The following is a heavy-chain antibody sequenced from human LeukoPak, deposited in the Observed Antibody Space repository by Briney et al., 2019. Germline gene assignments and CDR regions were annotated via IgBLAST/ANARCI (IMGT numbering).Heavy chain of an antibody. D-gene: IGHD7-27*01. Sequence: PGGSLRLSCAASGFTFSDSAMTWVRQAPGKGLEWVSLISASGVSTYYADSVKGRFTISRDNSKNTLYLQMNSLRAEDTAVYYCTRNWGSDNWFDPWGQGTLVTVSS. CDR2: ISASGVST. CDR3: TRNWGSDNWFDP. J-gene: IGHJ5*02. V-gene: IGHV3-23*01. CDR1: GFTFSDSA.